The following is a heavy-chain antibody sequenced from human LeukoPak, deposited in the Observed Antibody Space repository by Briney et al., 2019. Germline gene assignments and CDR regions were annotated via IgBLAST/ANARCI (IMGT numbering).Heavy chain of an antibody. CDR3: AKDRGTVAVAGIDY. J-gene: IGHJ4*02. CDR2: LSGSFGRT. Sequence: GGSLRLSCAASGFTFSTYAMSWVRQAPGKGLEWVSALSGSFGRTYYADSVKGRFTISGDNSKSTLYLQMNSLRAEGTALYYCAKDRGTVAVAGIDYWGRGPLVTVSS. CDR1: GFTFSTYA. V-gene: IGHV3-23*01. D-gene: IGHD6-19*01.